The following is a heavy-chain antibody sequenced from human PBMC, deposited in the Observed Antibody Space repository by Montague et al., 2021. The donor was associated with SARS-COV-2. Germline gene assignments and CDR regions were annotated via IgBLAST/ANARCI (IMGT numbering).Heavy chain of an antibody. J-gene: IGHJ4*02. CDR3: ARALSTVLRYFDWLSAHY. Sequence: SLRLSWAASGFTFSSYSMNWVRQAPGKGLEWVSSISSSSSYIYYADSVKGRFTISRDNAKNSLYLQMNSLRAEDTAVYYCARALSTVLRYFDWLSAHYWGQGTLVTVSS. CDR2: ISSSSSYI. V-gene: IGHV3-21*01. CDR1: GFTFSSYS. D-gene: IGHD3-9*01.